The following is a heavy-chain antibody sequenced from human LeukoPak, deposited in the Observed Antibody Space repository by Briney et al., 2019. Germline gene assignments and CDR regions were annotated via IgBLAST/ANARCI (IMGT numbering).Heavy chain of an antibody. CDR1: GFTVSSNY. D-gene: IGHD2-2*02. J-gene: IGHJ3*02. V-gene: IGHV3-53*01. Sequence: GGSLRLSCAASGFTVSSNYMSWVRQAPGKGLEWVSVIYSGGSTYYADSVKGRFTISRDNSKNTLSLQMNSLRVEDTAVYYCAREGCTTTSCYKRAFDIWGQGTMVTVSS. CDR2: IYSGGST. CDR3: AREGCTTTSCYKRAFDI.